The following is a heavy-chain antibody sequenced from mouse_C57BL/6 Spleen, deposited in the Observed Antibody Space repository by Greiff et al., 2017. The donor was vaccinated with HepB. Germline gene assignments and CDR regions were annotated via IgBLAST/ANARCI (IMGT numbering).Heavy chain of an antibody. J-gene: IGHJ2*01. D-gene: IGHD4-1*01. CDR2: ISSGGSYT. CDR3: AELGRGY. V-gene: IGHV5-6*01. CDR1: GFTFSSYG. Sequence: EVNVVESGGDLVKPGGSLKLSCAASGFTFSSYGMSWVRQTPDKRLEWVATISSGGSYTYYPDSVKGRFTISRDNAKNTLYLQMSSLKSEDTAMYYCAELGRGYWGQGTTLTVSS.